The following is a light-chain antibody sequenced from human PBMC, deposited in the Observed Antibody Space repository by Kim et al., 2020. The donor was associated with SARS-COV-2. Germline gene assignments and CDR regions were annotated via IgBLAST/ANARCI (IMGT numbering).Light chain of an antibody. CDR2: AAS. Sequence: DYVGDRSTINCRASQSISGWLTWYQQKPEKAPKLLIYAASNLQSGVPSRFSGSGSGTDFTLTISSLQPEDFATYYCQQANSFPRTFGQGTKVDIK. CDR1: QSISGW. J-gene: IGKJ1*01. V-gene: IGKV1-12*01. CDR3: QQANSFPRT.